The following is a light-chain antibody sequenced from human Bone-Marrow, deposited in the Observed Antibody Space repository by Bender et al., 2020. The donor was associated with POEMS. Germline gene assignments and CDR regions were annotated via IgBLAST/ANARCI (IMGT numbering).Light chain of an antibody. V-gene: IGLV2-14*02. CDR2: EVS. CDR3: SSYTSSSTPWV. CDR1: RGDVGGYNL. Sequence: QSALTQPASVSGSPGQSITISCTGTRGDVGGYNLVSWFQHLPGKAPKLMIYEVSNRPSGVSNRFSGSKSGNTASLTISGLQAEDEADYYCSSYTSSSTPWVFGGGTKLTVL. J-gene: IGLJ3*02.